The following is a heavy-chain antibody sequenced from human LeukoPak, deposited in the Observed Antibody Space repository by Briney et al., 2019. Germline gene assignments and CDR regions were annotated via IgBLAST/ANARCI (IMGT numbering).Heavy chain of an antibody. V-gene: IGHV4-59*01. Sequence: SETLSLTCTVSGGSISSYYWSWIRQPPGKGLEWIGYIYYSGSTNYNPSLKSRVTISVDTSKNQFSLKLSSVTAADTAVYYCASTSYYDILTGYLGDAFDIWGQGTMVTVSS. CDR3: ASTSYYDILTGYLGDAFDI. CDR2: IYYSGST. J-gene: IGHJ3*02. D-gene: IGHD3-9*01. CDR1: GGSISSYY.